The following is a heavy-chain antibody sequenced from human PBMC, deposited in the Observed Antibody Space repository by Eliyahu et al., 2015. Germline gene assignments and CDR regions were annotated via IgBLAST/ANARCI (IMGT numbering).Heavy chain of an antibody. CDR2: IRYDGSNK. J-gene: IGHJ6*03. D-gene: IGHD6-13*01. V-gene: IGHV3-30*02. CDR1: GFTFSSYG. Sequence: QVQLVESGGGVVQPGGSLRLSCAASGFTFSSYGMHWVRQAPGKGLEWVAFIRYDGSNKYYADSVKGRFTISRDNSKNTLYLQMNSLRAEDTAVYYCAKLYSSSWYEGDYYYYYMDVWGKGTTVTVSS. CDR3: AKLYSSSWYEGDYYYYYMDV.